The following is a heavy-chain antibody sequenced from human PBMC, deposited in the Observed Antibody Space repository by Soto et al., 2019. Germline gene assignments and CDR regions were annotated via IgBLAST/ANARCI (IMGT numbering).Heavy chain of an antibody. CDR1: GFTFSDSW. D-gene: IGHD4-4*01. V-gene: IGHV3-7*01. CDR2: IKPDESEK. CDR3: VRGGSNYAS. Sequence: EVQLVESGGGLVQHGGSLRLSGTASGFTFSDSWMTCVRQAPGKGLEWVARIKPDESEKKYADSVKGRFSISRDNAKNSMYLQMDSLRGEDTAVYYCVRGGSNYASWGQGTLVTVSS. J-gene: IGHJ5*02.